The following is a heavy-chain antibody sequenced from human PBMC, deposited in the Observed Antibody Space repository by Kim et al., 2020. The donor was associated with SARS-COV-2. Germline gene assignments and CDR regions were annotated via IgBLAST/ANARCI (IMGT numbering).Heavy chain of an antibody. CDR1: GFTFSSHS. Sequence: GGSLRLSCAASGFTFSSHSMNWVRQAPGKGLEWVSYISSSSSTIYYADSVKGRFSISRDNAKNSLYLQMNSLRDEDTAVYYCARVAARATIFGVVTPGRDYGMDVWGQGTTVTVSS. CDR2: ISSSSSTI. D-gene: IGHD3-3*01. J-gene: IGHJ6*02. CDR3: ARVAARATIFGVVTPGRDYGMDV. V-gene: IGHV3-48*02.